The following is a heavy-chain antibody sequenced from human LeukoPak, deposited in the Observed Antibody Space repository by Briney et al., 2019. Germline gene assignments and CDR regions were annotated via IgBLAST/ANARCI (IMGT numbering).Heavy chain of an antibody. CDR1: GDSVSSKSAT. CDR2: TYYRSKWFI. V-gene: IGHV6-1*01. CDR3: ARGRSSIGGMDV. J-gene: IGHJ6*02. D-gene: IGHD6-19*01. Sequence: SQTLSLTCAISGDSVSSKSATWNWIRQSPSRGLEWLGRTYYRSKWFIDYAVSVKSRITINPDTSKNQFSLQLNSVTPEDTAVYYCARGRSSIGGMDVWGQGTTVTVSS.